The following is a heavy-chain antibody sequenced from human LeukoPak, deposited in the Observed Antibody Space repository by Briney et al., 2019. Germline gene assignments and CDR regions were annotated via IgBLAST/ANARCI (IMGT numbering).Heavy chain of an antibody. CDR1: GYTLTGYY. D-gene: IGHD2-15*01. CDR3: TRELTSGSAVGYFDY. Sequence: ASVKVSCKASGYTLTGYYMHWVRQAPGQGLEWMGIISPGGGSAIYAQKSQGRVTMTRDTSTSTVYMELSSLKSEDTAVYYCTRELTSGSAVGYFDYWGQGTLVTVSS. J-gene: IGHJ4*02. CDR2: ISPGGGSA. V-gene: IGHV1-46*01.